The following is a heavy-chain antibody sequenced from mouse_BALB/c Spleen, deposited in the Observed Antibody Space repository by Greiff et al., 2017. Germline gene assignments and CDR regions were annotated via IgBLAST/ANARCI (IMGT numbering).Heavy chain of an antibody. CDR2: ISSGGSYT. J-gene: IGHJ4*01. Sequence: EVKVVESGGGLVKPGGSLKLSCAASGFTFSSYTMSWVRQTPEKRLEWVATISSGGSYTYYPDSVKGRFTISRDNAKNTLYLQMSSLKSEDTAMYYCTRDITTATRAMDYWGQGTSVTVSS. CDR3: TRDITTATRAMDY. V-gene: IGHV5-6-4*01. CDR1: GFTFSSYT. D-gene: IGHD1-2*01.